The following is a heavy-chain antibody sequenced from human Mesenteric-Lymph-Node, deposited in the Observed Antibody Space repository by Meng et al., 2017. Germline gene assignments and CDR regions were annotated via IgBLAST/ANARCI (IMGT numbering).Heavy chain of an antibody. D-gene: IGHD5-12*01. CDR2: IKPDGRTT. V-gene: IGHV3-74*01. Sequence: LSLTCAASGFAFSTYTMHWVRQAPGKGLVWVSQIKPDGRTTVYADSVEGRFTISRDNAKSTLYLEMNSLRAEDAAVYYCARSYSGYDRGVDYWGQGTLVTVS. CDR3: ARSYSGYDRGVDY. J-gene: IGHJ4*02. CDR1: GFAFSTYT.